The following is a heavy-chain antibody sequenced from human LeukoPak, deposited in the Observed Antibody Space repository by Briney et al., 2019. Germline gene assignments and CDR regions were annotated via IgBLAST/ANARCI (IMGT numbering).Heavy chain of an antibody. CDR1: GYTFTSYD. J-gene: IGHJ6*03. Sequence: ASVKVSCKASGYTFTSYDINWVRQATGQGLEWMGWMNPNSGNTGYAQKFQGRVTMTRNTSISTAYMELSSLRSEDTAVYYCARGPRITLVRGGQWYFYMDVWGKGTTVTVSS. V-gene: IGHV1-8*01. D-gene: IGHD3-10*01. CDR2: MNPNSGNT. CDR3: ARGPRITLVRGGQWYFYMDV.